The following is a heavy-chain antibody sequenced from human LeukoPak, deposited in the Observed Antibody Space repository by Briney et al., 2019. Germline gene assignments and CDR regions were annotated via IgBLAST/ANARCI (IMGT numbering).Heavy chain of an antibody. Sequence: SETLSLTCTVSDYSISSGYYWGWIRQPPGKGLEWIGSIYHSGSTYYNPSLKSRVTISVDTSKNQFSLKLSSVTAADTAVYYCAREEQLAVDYWGQGTLVTVSS. J-gene: IGHJ4*02. CDR1: DYSISSGYY. CDR2: IYHSGST. CDR3: AREEQLAVDY. D-gene: IGHD6-6*01. V-gene: IGHV4-38-2*02.